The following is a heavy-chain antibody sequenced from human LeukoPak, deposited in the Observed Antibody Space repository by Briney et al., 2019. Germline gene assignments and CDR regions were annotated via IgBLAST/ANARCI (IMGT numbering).Heavy chain of an antibody. Sequence: GASVKVSCKASGYTFTSYDINWVRQATGQGLEWMGWMNPNSGNTGYAQEFQGRVTITRNTSISTAYMELSSLRSDDTAVYYCAVQLWPNFDYWGQGTLVTVSS. CDR1: GYTFTSYD. D-gene: IGHD5-18*01. V-gene: IGHV1-8*03. CDR3: AVQLWPNFDY. CDR2: MNPNSGNT. J-gene: IGHJ4*02.